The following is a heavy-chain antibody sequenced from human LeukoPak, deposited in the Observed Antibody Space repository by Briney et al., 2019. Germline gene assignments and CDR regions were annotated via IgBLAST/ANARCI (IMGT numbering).Heavy chain of an antibody. CDR2: IWYDGSNK. V-gene: IGHV3-33*01. Sequence: PGRSLRLSCAASGFTFTTYGMHWVRQAPGKGLEWVAIIWYDGSNKYYADSVKGRFTISRDNSKNTLYLQMNSLRAEDTAVYYCAAGEPYVYWGPETLVTVSS. J-gene: IGHJ4*02. CDR1: GFTFTTYG. CDR3: AAGEPYVY. D-gene: IGHD1-14*01.